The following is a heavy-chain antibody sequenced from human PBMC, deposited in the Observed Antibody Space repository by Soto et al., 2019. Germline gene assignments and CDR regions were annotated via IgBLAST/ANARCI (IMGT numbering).Heavy chain of an antibody. CDR1: GFTFSSYA. Sequence: GGSLRLSCAASGFTFSSYAMSWVRQTPGKGLEWVSGVNDGGGGTYYADSVKGRFTISRDNSKNTLYLQMNSLRAEDTAVYYCAKELAVVGIPYLDYWGQGTLVTVSS. D-gene: IGHD6-19*01. V-gene: IGHV3-23*01. CDR2: VNDGGGGT. J-gene: IGHJ4*02. CDR3: AKELAVVGIPYLDY.